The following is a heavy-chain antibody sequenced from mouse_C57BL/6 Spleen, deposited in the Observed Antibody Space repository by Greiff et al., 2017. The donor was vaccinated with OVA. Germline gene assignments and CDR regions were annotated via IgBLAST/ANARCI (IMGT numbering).Heavy chain of an antibody. CDR2: INPNNGGT. Sequence: EVQLQQSGPELVKPGASVTMSCKASGYSFTDYNMHWVKQSHGKSLEWIGYINPNNGGTSYNQKFKGKATLTVNTSSSTAYMELRSLTSEDSAVYYCARSGWLLLFAYWGQGTLVTVSA. CDR1: GYSFTDYN. J-gene: IGHJ3*01. V-gene: IGHV1-22*01. D-gene: IGHD2-3*01. CDR3: ARSGWLLLFAY.